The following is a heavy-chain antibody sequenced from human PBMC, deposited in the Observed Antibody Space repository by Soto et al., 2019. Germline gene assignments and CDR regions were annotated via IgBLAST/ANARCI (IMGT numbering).Heavy chain of an antibody. CDR1: GYTFVNYE. CDR2: MNPHSGET. Sequence: QVQLVQSGAEVKKPGASVKVSCKASGYTFVNYEINWVRQATRQGLAWLGFMNPHSGETFYVQNFQGRVTMTRNTSITTAYMELNSLKSEDTAVYYCARQQAMDYWGQGTLVTVSS. J-gene: IGHJ4*02. CDR3: ARQQAMDY. V-gene: IGHV1-8*01.